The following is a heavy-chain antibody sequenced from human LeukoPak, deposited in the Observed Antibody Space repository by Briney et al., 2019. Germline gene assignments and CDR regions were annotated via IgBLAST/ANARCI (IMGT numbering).Heavy chain of an antibody. CDR1: GYTFTSYA. D-gene: IGHD3-22*01. J-gene: IGHJ4*02. Sequence: SVKVSCKASGYTFTSYAMHWVRQAPGQGLEWMGGIIPIFGTANYAQKFQGRVTITADESTSTAYMELSSLRSEDTAVYYCARTSPSYYYDSSGYYSRFDYWGQGTLVTVSS. CDR3: ARTSPSYYYDSSGYYSRFDY. CDR2: IIPIFGTA. V-gene: IGHV1-69*13.